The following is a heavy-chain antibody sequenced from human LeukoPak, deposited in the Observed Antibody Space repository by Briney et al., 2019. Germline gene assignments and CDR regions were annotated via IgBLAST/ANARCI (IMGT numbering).Heavy chain of an antibody. Sequence: GGSLRLSCAASGFSVSSNYMNWVRQAPGKGLEWVSAIYTGGTTYYADSVKGRFTISRDNSKNTLYLQMNSLRAEDTAVYYCARDKLGSGYSSDFDYWGQGTIVTVSS. J-gene: IGHJ4*03. CDR1: GFSVSSNY. CDR3: ARDKLGSGYSSDFDY. V-gene: IGHV3-66*02. CDR2: IYTGGTT. D-gene: IGHD6-19*01.